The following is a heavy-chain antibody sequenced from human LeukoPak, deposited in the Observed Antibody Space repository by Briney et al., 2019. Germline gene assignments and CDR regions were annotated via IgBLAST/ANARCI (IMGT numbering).Heavy chain of an antibody. CDR1: GYSISSDYY. CDR3: ARDRTGPTYDY. J-gene: IGHJ4*02. V-gene: IGHV4-38-2*02. CDR2: IYHSGST. Sequence: PSETLSLTCTVSGYSISSDYYWGWIRQPPGKGLEWIGSIYHSGSTYSNPSLKSRVTISVDTYKNQFPLKLTPVTAADTAVYYCARDRTGPTYDYWGQGTLVTVSS. D-gene: IGHD1-1*01.